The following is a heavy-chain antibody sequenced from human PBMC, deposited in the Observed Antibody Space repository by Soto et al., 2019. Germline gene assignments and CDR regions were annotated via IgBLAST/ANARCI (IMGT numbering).Heavy chain of an antibody. CDR2: INPNSGGT. CDR3: ARSSWYNAPYYYYGMDV. V-gene: IGHV1-2*04. D-gene: IGHD6-13*01. Sequence: ASVKVSCKASGYTFTGYYMHWVRQAPGQGLEWMGWINPNSGGTNYAQKFQGWVTMTRDTSISTAYMELSRLRSDDTAVYYCARSSWYNAPYYYYGMDVWGQGTTVTVSS. J-gene: IGHJ6*02. CDR1: GYTFTGYY.